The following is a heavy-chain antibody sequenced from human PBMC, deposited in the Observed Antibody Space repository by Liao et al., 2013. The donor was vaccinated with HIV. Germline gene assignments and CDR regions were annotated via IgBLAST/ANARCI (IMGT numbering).Heavy chain of an antibody. CDR1: GGSINNHY. CDR3: ATRIAISGVAIPHALDV. Sequence: QMQLQESGPGLVKPSETLSLTCAVSGGSINNHYWNWIRQPAGRGLEWIGRIHTSGNTNYSPSLKSRVTMSVDTSKNQFSLKLTSVTAADTAVYYCATRIAISGVAIPHALDVWGQGQCRRLF. V-gene: IGHV4-4*07. J-gene: IGHJ3*01. CDR2: IHTSGNT. D-gene: IGHD3-3*01.